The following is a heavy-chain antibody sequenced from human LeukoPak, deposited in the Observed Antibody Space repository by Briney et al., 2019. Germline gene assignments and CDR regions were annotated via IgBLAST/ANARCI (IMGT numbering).Heavy chain of an antibody. D-gene: IGHD4-11*01. CDR3: ARALTTAQNFDY. CDR1: GGSISIYY. V-gene: IGHV4-59*01. J-gene: IGHJ4*02. CDR2: IYYSGST. Sequence: SETLSLTCTVSGGSISIYYWSWIRQPPGKGLEYIGYIYYSGSTNYNPSLKSRVNISVDTSKNQFSLKLSSVTAADTAVYYCARALTTAQNFDYWGQGTLVTVSS.